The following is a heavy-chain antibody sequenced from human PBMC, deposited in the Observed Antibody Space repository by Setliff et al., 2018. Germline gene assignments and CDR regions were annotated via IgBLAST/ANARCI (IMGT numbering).Heavy chain of an antibody. V-gene: IGHV4-30-4*08. J-gene: IGHJ5*02. CDR3: ARDRWGGGWFDP. Sequence: PSETLSLTCSVYGESFSNNYWSWIRQTPGKGLEWIGYIYYSGSTHYSPSLKSRVTISVDTSKNQFSLRRNSVTAADTAMYYCARDRWGGGWFDPWGQGTLVTVSS. CDR2: IYYSGST. D-gene: IGHD3-10*01. CDR1: GESFSNNY.